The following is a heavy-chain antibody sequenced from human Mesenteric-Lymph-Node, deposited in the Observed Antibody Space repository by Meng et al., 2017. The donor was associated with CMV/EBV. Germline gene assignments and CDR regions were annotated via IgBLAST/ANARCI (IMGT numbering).Heavy chain of an antibody. V-gene: IGHV1-18*04. Sequence: SCKASGYSFTDYHMSWVRQAPGQGLEWMGWISTFNGITNYAQKFQDRVTMTTDTSTNTAHMELRSLRSDDSAVYYCVIVMPNTDFDHWGQGTLVTVSS. J-gene: IGHJ4*02. CDR2: ISTFNGIT. CDR1: GYSFTDYH. CDR3: VIVMPNTDFDH. D-gene: IGHD2-21*01.